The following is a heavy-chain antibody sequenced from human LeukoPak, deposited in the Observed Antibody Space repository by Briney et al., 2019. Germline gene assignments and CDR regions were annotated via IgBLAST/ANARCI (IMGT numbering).Heavy chain of an antibody. V-gene: IGHV4-34*01. D-gene: IGHD2/OR15-2a*01. CDR2: VYHNGNT. Sequence: SETLSLTCAVYGGSFSGYYWGWIRQPPGKGLEWIAVVYHNGNTYFNPSLKSRVTMSVDTSKNQFSLKLISVTVTDTAIYHCARVLPAALNYFDSWGQGTLVTVSS. CDR3: ARVLPAALNYFDS. CDR1: GGSFSGYY. J-gene: IGHJ4*02.